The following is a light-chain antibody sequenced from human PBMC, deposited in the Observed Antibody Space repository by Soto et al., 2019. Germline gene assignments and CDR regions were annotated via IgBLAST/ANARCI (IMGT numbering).Light chain of an antibody. CDR2: EVS. Sequence: QSALTQPASVSGSPGQSITISCTGTSSDVGDDNYVSWYQQHPGKAPKLMIYEVSHRLSGVSNRFSGYKSGYTASLTISGLQDEDEADYYCSSYISNSIVVFGGGTQLTVL. CDR1: SSDVGDDNY. J-gene: IGLJ2*01. V-gene: IGLV2-14*01. CDR3: SSYISNSIVV.